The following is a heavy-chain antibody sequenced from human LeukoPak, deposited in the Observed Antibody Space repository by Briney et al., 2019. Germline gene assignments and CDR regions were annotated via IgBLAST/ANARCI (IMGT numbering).Heavy chain of an antibody. D-gene: IGHD6-13*01. CDR2: INPNSGGT. V-gene: IGHV1-2*02. CDR3: ARDRYSSSWYGVLVAYYYYYYMDV. J-gene: IGHJ6*03. Sequence: GPSVKVSCKASGYTFTGYYMHWVRQAPGQGLEWMGWINPNSGGTNYAQKFQGRVTMTRDTSISTAYMELSRLRSDDTAVYYCARDRYSSSWYGVLVAYYYYYYMDVWGKGTTVTVSS. CDR1: GYTFTGYY.